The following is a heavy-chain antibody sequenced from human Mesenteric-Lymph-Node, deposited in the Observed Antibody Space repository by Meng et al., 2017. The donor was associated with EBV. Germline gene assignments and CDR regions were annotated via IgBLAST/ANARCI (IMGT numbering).Heavy chain of an antibody. D-gene: IGHD4-17*01. CDR1: GGSISNDGYS. Sequence: QVQLQESGSGLVKASETLSLTCAVSGGSISNDGYSWSWIRQPPGKGLEWIGYIYHSGSTYSNPSLKSRVTISVDRSKNQFSLKLNSVTAADTAVYYCARASVYGDYDNWFDPWGQGTLVTVSS. J-gene: IGHJ5*02. V-gene: IGHV4-30-2*01. CDR2: IYHSGST. CDR3: ARASVYGDYDNWFDP.